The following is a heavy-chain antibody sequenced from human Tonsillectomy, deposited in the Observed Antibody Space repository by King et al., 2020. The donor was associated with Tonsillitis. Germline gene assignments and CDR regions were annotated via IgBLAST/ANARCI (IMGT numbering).Heavy chain of an antibody. J-gene: IGHJ4*02. CDR2: ITGSSSYK. CDR3: ARAGGMAVAGTRDNY. D-gene: IGHD6-19*01. CDR1: GFTFSSYS. V-gene: IGHV3-21*01. Sequence: VQLVESGGGLVKPGGSLRLSCAASGFTFSSYSMTWVRQAPGKGLEWVSSITGSSSYKYYADSVKGRFAISRDNAKISLYLQMNSLRAEDTAVYYCARAGGMAVAGTRDNYWGQGTLVTVSS.